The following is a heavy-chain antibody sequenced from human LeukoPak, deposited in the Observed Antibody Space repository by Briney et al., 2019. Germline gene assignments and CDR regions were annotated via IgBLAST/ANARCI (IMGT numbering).Heavy chain of an antibody. CDR2: ISAYNGNT. CDR1: GYTFTSYG. V-gene: IGHV1-18*04. D-gene: IGHD2-2*01. CDR3: ARASISLVVPAAKNWFGP. J-gene: IGHJ5*02. Sequence: GASVKVSCKASGYTFTSYGISWVRQAPGQGLEWMGWISAYNGNTNYAQKLQGRVTMTTDTSTSTAYMELRSLRSDDTAVYYCARASISLVVPAAKNWFGPWGQGTLVTVSS.